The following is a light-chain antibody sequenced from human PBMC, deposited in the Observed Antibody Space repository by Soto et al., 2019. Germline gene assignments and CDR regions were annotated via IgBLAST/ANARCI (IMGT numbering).Light chain of an antibody. J-gene: IGLJ2*01. Sequence: QSALTQPQSASGSTGQSVTISCTGTSSDVGGYNYVSWYQQHPDKTPKLMFSEVSKRPSGVPDRFSGSKSGNTASLTVSGLQTEDEADYYCSSYAGANNYVVFGGVPKLTVL. V-gene: IGLV2-8*01. CDR3: SSYAGANNYVV. CDR1: SSDVGGYNY. CDR2: EVS.